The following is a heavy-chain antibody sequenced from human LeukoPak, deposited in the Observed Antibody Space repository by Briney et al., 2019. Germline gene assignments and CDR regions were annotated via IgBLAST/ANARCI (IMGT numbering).Heavy chain of an antibody. D-gene: IGHD3-9*01. J-gene: IGHJ4*02. CDR3: ARALGYNILTGYPAIVYFDY. CDR1: GGSISSSSYY. CDR2: IYYSGST. V-gene: IGHV4-39*07. Sequence: PSETLSLTCTVSGGSISSSSYYWGWIRQPPGKGLEWIGSIYYSGSTYYNPSLKSRVTISVDTSKNQFSLKLSSVTAADTAVYYCARALGYNILTGYPAIVYFDYWGQGTLVTVSS.